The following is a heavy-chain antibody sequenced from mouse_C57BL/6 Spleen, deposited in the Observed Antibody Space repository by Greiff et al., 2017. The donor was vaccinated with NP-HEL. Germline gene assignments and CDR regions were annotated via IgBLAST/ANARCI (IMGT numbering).Heavy chain of an antibody. V-gene: IGHV1-61*01. D-gene: IGHD2-5*01. J-gene: IGHJ2*01. Sequence: QVQLQQPGAELVRPGSSVKLSCKASGYTFTSYWMDWVKQRPGQGLEWIGNIYPSDSETHYNQKFKDKATLTVDKSSSTAYMQLSSRTSEDSAVYYCAIDYSNQFLDYWGQGTTLTVSS. CDR3: AIDYSNQFLDY. CDR1: GYTFTSYW. CDR2: IYPSDSET.